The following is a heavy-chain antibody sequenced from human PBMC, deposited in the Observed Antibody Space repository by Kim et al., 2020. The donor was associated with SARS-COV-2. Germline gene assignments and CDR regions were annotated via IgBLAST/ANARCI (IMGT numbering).Heavy chain of an antibody. J-gene: IGHJ4*02. CDR1: GYTFTSYA. Sequence: ASVKVSCKASGYTFTSYAMHWVRQAPGQRLEWMGWINAGNGNKKYSQKFQGRVTITRDTSASTAYMELSSLRSEDTAVYYCARGSSSWYGGFHDYWGQGTLVTISS. CDR3: ARGSSSWYGGFHDY. V-gene: IGHV1-3*01. D-gene: IGHD6-13*01. CDR2: INAGNGNK.